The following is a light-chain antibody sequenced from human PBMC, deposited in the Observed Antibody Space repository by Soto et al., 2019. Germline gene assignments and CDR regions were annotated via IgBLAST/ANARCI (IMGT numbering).Light chain of an antibody. CDR1: QSVISTY. J-gene: IGKJ1*01. Sequence: EIVSTQSPGTLSLSPGERATLSCRASQSVISTYLAWYQQKPGQAPRLLIYGASSRATGIPDRFSGSGSGTDFTLTISRLEPEDFAVYYCQQYRDSLGTFGQGTKVAIK. V-gene: IGKV3-20*01. CDR3: QQYRDSLGT. CDR2: GAS.